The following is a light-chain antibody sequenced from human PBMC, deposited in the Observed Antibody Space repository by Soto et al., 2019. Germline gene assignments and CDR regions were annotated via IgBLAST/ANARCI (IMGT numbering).Light chain of an antibody. Sequence: IQMTQSPSSVSAAVVDRVTSTCRASQVISSWLSWYQQRPGTAPKALIYGATTLRSGVPSRFSGSKSGTLFTLTITSLQTEDSATYYCQQGYTSAITFGQGTRLEIK. CDR1: QVISSW. CDR3: QQGYTSAIT. V-gene: IGKV1-12*01. CDR2: GAT. J-gene: IGKJ5*01.